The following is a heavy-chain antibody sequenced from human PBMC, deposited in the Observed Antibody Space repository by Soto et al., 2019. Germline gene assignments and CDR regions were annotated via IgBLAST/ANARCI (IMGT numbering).Heavy chain of an antibody. V-gene: IGHV3-64*01. CDR2: ISSNGGST. Sequence: PGGSLRLSCSASGFTFSTYAMHWVRQAPGKGLEYVSAISSNGGSTYYANSVKGRFTISRDNSKNTLYLQMGSLRAEDMAVYYCARGSYDILTGYLDPWGQGTLVTVSS. J-gene: IGHJ5*02. D-gene: IGHD3-9*01. CDR3: ARGSYDILTGYLDP. CDR1: GFTFSTYA.